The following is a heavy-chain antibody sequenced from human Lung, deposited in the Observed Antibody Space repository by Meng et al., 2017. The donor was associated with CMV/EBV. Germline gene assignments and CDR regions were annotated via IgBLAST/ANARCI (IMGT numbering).Heavy chain of an antibody. Sequence: SVNVSLMCSGYTFTCYFSHWVRQAPGQGLEWMGRRNPDRGAVNYVQRFQGRVTMTRDSSIRTSYMELSRQRSDDTAVYYCARDLKGTTVTATGLYGMEFWGQGTTVTGSS. J-gene: IGHJ6*02. CDR3: ARDLKGTTVTATGLYGMEF. CDR1: GYTFTCYF. D-gene: IGHD4-11*01. CDR2: RNPDRGAV. V-gene: IGHV1-2*06.